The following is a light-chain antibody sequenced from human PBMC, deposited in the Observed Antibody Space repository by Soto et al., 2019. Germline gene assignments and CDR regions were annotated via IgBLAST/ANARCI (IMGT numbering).Light chain of an antibody. V-gene: IGLV1-44*01. J-gene: IGLJ2*01. Sequence: QSVLTQPPSASGTPGQRVTISCSGSSSKIGRNTVNWYQQLPGTAPKLLLYSNNQRPSGVPDRFSGSKSGTSACLAISGLPSADEADYYCAAWDDSLNGVVFGGGTKLTVL. CDR2: SNN. CDR1: SSKIGRNT. CDR3: AAWDDSLNGVV.